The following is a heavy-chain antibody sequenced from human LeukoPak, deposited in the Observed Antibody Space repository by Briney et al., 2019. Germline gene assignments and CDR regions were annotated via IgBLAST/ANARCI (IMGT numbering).Heavy chain of an antibody. J-gene: IGHJ4*02. CDR2: ISSNGDNT. Sequence: GGSLRLSCSVSGFTFSSYVMHGVRQAPGKGLEYVSAISSNGDNTYYADSVKGRFTISRDNSKNTLYLQMSSLRADDTAVYYCVRGTCYWGQGTLVTVSS. CDR1: GFTFSSYV. V-gene: IGHV3-64D*06. CDR3: VRGTCY.